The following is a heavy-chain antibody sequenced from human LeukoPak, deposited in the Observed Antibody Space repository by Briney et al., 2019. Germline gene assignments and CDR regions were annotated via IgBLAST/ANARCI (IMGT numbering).Heavy chain of an antibody. J-gene: IGHJ6*02. CDR3: ARIWFGELLTRRTTPPWHGMDV. CDR1: GGTFSSYA. CDR2: IIPIFGTA. D-gene: IGHD3-10*01. Sequence: SVTVSCKASGGTFSSYAISWVRQAPGQGLEWMGGIIPIFGTANYAQKFQGRVTITADESTSTAYMELSSLRSEDTAVYYCARIWFGELLTRRTTPPWHGMDVWGQGTTVTVSS. V-gene: IGHV1-69*13.